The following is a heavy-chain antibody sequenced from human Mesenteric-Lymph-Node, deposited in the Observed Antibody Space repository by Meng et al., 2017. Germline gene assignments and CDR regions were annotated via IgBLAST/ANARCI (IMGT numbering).Heavy chain of an antibody. J-gene: IGHJ4*02. CDR3: VTLGGYSGYDPYDY. D-gene: IGHD5-12*01. CDR1: GFTFTRYW. Sequence: GESLKISCAASGFTFTRYWMTWVRQAPGKGLEWVANIKEDGSEKNYADSVKGRFTISRDNAKNSLFLEMNSLRAEDTAVYYCVTLGGYSGYDPYDYWGQGTLVTVSS. CDR2: IKEDGSEK. V-gene: IGHV3-7*01.